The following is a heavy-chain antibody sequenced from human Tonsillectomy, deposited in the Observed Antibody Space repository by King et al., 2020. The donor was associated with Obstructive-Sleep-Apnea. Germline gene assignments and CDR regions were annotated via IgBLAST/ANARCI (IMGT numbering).Heavy chain of an antibody. CDR1: GYTFTSYG. V-gene: IGHV1-18*01. J-gene: IGHJ4*02. D-gene: IGHD3-10*01. Sequence: VQLVQSGAEVKKPGASVKVSCKASGYTFTSYGISWVRQAPGQGLEWMGWISAYNGNTNYAQKLQGRVTMTTDTSTSTAYMGLRSLRSDDTAVYYCARVVLWFGELLDGYFDYWGQGTLVTVSS. CDR3: ARVVLWFGELLDGYFDY. CDR2: ISAYNGNT.